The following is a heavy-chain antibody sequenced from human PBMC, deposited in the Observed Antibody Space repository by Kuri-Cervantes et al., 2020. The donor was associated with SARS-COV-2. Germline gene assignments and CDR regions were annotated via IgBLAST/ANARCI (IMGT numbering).Heavy chain of an antibody. Sequence: ESLKISCAASGFTFSDYYMNWVRQAPGKGLEWIGSIYYSGSTYYNPSLKSRVTISVDTSKNQFSLKLSSVTAADTAVYYCARCLAAAGSPPPAYYYYMDVWGKGTTVTVSS. V-gene: IGHV4-38-2*01. CDR1: GFTFSDYY. J-gene: IGHJ6*03. CDR2: IYYSGST. CDR3: ARCLAAAGSPPPAYYYYMDV. D-gene: IGHD6-13*01.